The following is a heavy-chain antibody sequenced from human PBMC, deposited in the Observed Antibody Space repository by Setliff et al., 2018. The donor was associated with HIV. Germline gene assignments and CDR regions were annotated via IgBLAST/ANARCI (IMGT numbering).Heavy chain of an antibody. CDR3: AREGEIRLGELSVDY. CDR1: GSSISSTYY. J-gene: IGHJ4*02. V-gene: IGHV4-38-2*02. D-gene: IGHD3-16*02. Sequence: PSETLSLTCAVSGSSISSTYYWGWIRQPPGKGLEWIGSIYHSGSTFYNPSLKSRVTISVDTSKNQFSLKLSSVTAADTAVYYCAREGEIRLGELSVDYWGQGTLVTVSS. CDR2: IYHSGST.